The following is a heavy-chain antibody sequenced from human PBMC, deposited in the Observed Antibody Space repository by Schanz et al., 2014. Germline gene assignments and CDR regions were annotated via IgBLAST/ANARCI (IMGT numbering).Heavy chain of an antibody. CDR2: IKGDSSEK. Sequence: VQLVESGGALVQPGGSLRLSCSASGFTFSDHWMSWVRQPPGKGLEWVANIKGDSSEKNYVDSVKGRFTLSRDNAKKTMDLQMNSLRVEDTAVYYCARLGKSNWGEGDYWYFDLWGRGTLVTVSS. CDR3: ARLGKSNWGEGDYWYFDL. J-gene: IGHJ2*01. D-gene: IGHD7-27*01. V-gene: IGHV3-7*03. CDR1: GFTFSDHW.